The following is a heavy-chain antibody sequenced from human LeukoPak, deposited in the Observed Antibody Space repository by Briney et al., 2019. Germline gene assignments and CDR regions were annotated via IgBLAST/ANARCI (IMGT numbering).Heavy chain of an antibody. V-gene: IGHV4-59*08. CDR2: IYYSGST. D-gene: IGHD5-24*01. CDR1: GGSISGYY. CDR3: ARRSRMTTIDAFDI. J-gene: IGHJ3*02. Sequence: SETLSLTCTVSGGSISGYYWSWIRQPPGKGLEWIGYIYYSGSTNYNPSLKSRVTISVDTSKNQFFLKLSSATAADTAVYYCARRSRMTTIDAFDIWGQGTMVTVSS.